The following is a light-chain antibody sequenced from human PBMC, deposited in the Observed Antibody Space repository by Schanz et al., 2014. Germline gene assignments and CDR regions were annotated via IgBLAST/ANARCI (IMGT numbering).Light chain of an antibody. CDR2: AAS. V-gene: IGKV1-16*01. CDR1: QGISSY. J-gene: IGKJ4*01. Sequence: DIQTTQSPSSLSASVGDRVTITCRASQGISSYLAWFQQKPGKVPKSLIYAASSLESGVPSRFSGSGSGTDFTLTISSLQAEDVAIYYCQHYYSLPLTFGGGTKVELK. CDR3: QHYYSLPLT.